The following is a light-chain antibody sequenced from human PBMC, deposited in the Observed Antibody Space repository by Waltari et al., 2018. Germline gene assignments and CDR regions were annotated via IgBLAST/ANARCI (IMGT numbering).Light chain of an antibody. CDR1: SGHINNV. V-gene: IGLV4-69*01. CDR2: VNSDGSH. Sequence: QLVLTQSPSASASLGASVRLTCTLSSGHINNVMAWLRQRPEKGPRYLMKVNSDGSHNKGDAIPDRFSGSSSGAERYLTISSLQSEDEADYFCQTGGHGTWVFGGGTKLTVL. CDR3: QTGGHGTWV. J-gene: IGLJ3*02.